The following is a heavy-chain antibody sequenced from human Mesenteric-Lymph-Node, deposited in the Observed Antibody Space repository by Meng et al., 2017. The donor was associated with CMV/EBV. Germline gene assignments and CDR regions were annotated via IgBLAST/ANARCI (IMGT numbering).Heavy chain of an antibody. D-gene: IGHD6-6*01. CDR2: IYWNDDK. J-gene: IGHJ1*01. V-gene: IGHV2-5*01. CDR3: AQTETAARGNFNWPEYFQH. Sequence: SGPTLVKPTQTLTLTCTFSGFSLSTSGVGVGWIRQPPGKALEWLALIYWNDDKRYSPSLKSRLTITKDTSKNQVVLTMTNMDPVDTATHYCAQTETAARGNFNWPEYFQHWGQGTLVTVSS. CDR1: GFSLSTSGVG.